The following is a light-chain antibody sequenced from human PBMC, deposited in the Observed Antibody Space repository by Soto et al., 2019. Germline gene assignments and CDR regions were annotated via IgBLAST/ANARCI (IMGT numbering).Light chain of an antibody. CDR3: CSYAGGPEV. V-gene: IGLV2-11*01. Sequence: QSALTQPRSVSGSPGRSVTISCTGTSSDVGGYKYVSWYQQKPGQAPKLIIYGVSRWPSGGPNRFSGSKSGNRASLPISGLQAEDEGDYYCCSYAGGPEVFGTGTKVTVL. CDR1: SSDVGGYKY. J-gene: IGLJ1*01. CDR2: GVS.